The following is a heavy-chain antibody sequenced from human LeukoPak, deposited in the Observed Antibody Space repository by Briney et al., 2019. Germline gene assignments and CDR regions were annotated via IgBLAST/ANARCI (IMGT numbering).Heavy chain of an antibody. CDR2: INPNSGGT. D-gene: IGHD3-22*01. J-gene: IGHJ4*02. CDR1: GYTSTGYY. V-gene: IGHV1-2*02. Sequence: ASVKVSCKASGYTSTGYYMHWVRQAPGQGLEWMGWINPNSGGTNYAQKFQGRVTMTRDTSISTAYMELSRLRSDDTAVYYCARVHDSSGYYHGDYWGQGTLVTVSS. CDR3: ARVHDSSGYYHGDY.